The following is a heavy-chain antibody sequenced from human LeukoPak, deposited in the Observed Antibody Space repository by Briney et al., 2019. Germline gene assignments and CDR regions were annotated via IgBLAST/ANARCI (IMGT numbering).Heavy chain of an antibody. V-gene: IGHV3-48*03. CDR2: ISSSGNTI. J-gene: IGHJ6*03. CDR3: ARETYYYYMDV. Sequence: GGSLRLSCAASGFTLSSSEMNWVRQAPGKGLEWVSYISSSGNTIYYADSVKGQFTISRDNAKNSLYLQMNSLRAEDTAVYYCARETYYYYMDVWGKGTTVTISS. CDR1: GFTLSSSE.